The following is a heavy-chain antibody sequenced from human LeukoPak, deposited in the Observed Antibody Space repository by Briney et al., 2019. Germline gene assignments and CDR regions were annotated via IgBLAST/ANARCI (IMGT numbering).Heavy chain of an antibody. CDR3: ARDRGGGFDLAFFDH. CDR2: LIPVLGMS. J-gene: IGHJ4*02. D-gene: IGHD5-12*01. V-gene: IGHV1-69*04. CDR1: GYTFTSYG. Sequence: SVKVSYKASGYTFTSYGISWVRQAPGQGPEWMGRLIPVLGMSHYAPGFQGRVTLTADRSTNTAYMELDRLTSDDTAVYFCARDRGGGFDLAFFDHWGQGTLVTVSS.